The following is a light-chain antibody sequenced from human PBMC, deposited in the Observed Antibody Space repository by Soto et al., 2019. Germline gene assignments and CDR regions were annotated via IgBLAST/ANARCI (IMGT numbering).Light chain of an antibody. J-gene: IGKJ3*01. CDR1: QSINSNY. Sequence: IVLTQSPGTLSLSPGERATLSCRASQSINSNYLAWYQQKPGQAPRLLIYGASSRATGIPDRFSGGGSGTDYTLTISRVEPEDFAVYYCQQYVSSRTFGPGTKVDIK. CDR3: QQYVSSRT. CDR2: GAS. V-gene: IGKV3-20*01.